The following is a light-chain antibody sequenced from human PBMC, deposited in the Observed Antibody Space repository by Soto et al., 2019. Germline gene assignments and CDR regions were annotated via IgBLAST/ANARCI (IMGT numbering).Light chain of an antibody. CDR2: DVN. CDR1: SSDVGRYNY. CDR3: NSYTTSSTYV. Sequence: QSALTQRASVSGSPGQSSTISCTGTSSDVGRYNYVSWFQHHPGKTPKLIIYDVNNRPSGVSNRFSGSKSGNTASLTISGLQAEDEADYYCNSYTTSSTYVFGTGTKVTVL. V-gene: IGLV2-14*03. J-gene: IGLJ1*01.